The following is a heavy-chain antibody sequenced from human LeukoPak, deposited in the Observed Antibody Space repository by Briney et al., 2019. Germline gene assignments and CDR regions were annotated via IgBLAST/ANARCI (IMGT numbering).Heavy chain of an antibody. D-gene: IGHD7-27*01. Sequence: PGGSLRLSCTASGFTFSSYTMTWVRQAPGKGLKWVSTITTGDGNTYYADSVKGRFTVSRDDSKNTLYLQTNSLRAEDTAVYYCAKDGGLWVSAHWGDSWGRGTLVTVSS. CDR2: ITTGDGNT. J-gene: IGHJ4*02. V-gene: IGHV3-23*01. CDR1: GFTFSSYT. CDR3: AKDGGLWVSAHWGDS.